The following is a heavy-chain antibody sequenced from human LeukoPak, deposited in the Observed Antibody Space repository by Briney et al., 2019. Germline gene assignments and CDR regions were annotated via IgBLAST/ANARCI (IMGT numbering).Heavy chain of an antibody. CDR3: ARRLTQYDCFDP. D-gene: IGHD2-2*01. J-gene: IGHJ5*02. V-gene: IGHV6-1*01. CDR1: GDSVSSNSVT. CDR2: TYYRSTWYN. Sequence: SQTLSLTCAISGDSVSSNSVTWNWIRQSPSRGLEWLGRTYYRSTWYNDYAVSVSGRITVNPDTSKNQFSLHLNSVTPEDTAVYYCARRLTQYDCFDPWGQGILVTVSS.